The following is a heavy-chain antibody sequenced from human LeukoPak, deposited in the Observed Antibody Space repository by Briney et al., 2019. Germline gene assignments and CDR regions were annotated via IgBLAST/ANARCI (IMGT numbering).Heavy chain of an antibody. CDR3: ARDLVGARPRTDAFDI. V-gene: IGHV4-31*03. CDR2: IYYSGST. D-gene: IGHD1-26*01. CDR1: GGSISSGGYY. J-gene: IGHJ3*02. Sequence: PSQTLSLTCTVSGGSISSGGYYWSWIRQHPGKGLEWIGYIYYSGSTYYNPSLKSRVTISVDTSKSQFSLKLSSVTAADTAVYYCARDLVGARPRTDAFDIWGQGTMVTVSS.